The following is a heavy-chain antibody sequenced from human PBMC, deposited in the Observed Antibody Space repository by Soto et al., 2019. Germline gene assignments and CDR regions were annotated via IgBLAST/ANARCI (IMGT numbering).Heavy chain of an antibody. CDR1: GFTFSIYC. D-gene: IGHD1-7*01. CDR2: IKPDGSWT. Sequence: GGSLSLSCSSSGFTFSIYCMHWVRQAPGKGLVWVSRIKPDGSWTIHADSVKGRFTISRDNAKSMVYLQMNSLRVEDTAVYYCAGYNWNSQNYWGHGTLVTVS. V-gene: IGHV3-74*01. J-gene: IGHJ4*01. CDR3: AGYNWNSQNY.